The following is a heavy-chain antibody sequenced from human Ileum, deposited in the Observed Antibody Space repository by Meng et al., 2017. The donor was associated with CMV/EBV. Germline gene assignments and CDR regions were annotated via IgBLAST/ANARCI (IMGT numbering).Heavy chain of an antibody. D-gene: IGHD2-2*01. J-gene: IGHJ4*02. CDR2: AKNRANHYGT. V-gene: IGHV3-72*01. Sequence: GGSLRLSCAASGFTFTDHYMDWIRQSPGKGLEWVGRAKNRANHYGTEYAASVKGRFTISRDDSKNSLYLQMNSLKSEDTAVYYCVRDSRNYAFDFWGQGKLVTCAS. CDR3: VRDSRNYAFDF. CDR1: GFTFTDHY.